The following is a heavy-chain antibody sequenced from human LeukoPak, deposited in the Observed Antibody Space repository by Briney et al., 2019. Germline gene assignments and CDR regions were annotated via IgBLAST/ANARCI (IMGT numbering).Heavy chain of an antibody. CDR3: ATGHRVMYYDYVWGSYGFDP. CDR2: IIPIFGTA. Sequence: ASVKVSCKASGGTFSSYAISWVRQAPGQGLEWMGGIIPIFGTANYAQKFQGRVTITADTSTDTAYMELSSLRSEDTAVYYCATGHRVMYYDYVWGSYGFDPWGQGTLVTVSS. D-gene: IGHD3-16*01. V-gene: IGHV1-69*06. CDR1: GGTFSSYA. J-gene: IGHJ5*02.